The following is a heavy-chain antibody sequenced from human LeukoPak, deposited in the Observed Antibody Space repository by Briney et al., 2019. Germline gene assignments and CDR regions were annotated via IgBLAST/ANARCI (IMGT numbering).Heavy chain of an antibody. CDR3: ARERIPLWLIEHAFDI. CDR2: ISSSSSYI. Sequence: GGSLRLSCAASGFTFSSYSMNWVRQAPGKGLEWVSSISSSSSYIYYADSVKGRFTISRDNAKNSLYLQMNSLRAEDTAVYYCARERIPLWLIEHAFDIWGQGTMVTVSS. J-gene: IGHJ3*02. D-gene: IGHD5-18*01. V-gene: IGHV3-21*01. CDR1: GFTFSSYS.